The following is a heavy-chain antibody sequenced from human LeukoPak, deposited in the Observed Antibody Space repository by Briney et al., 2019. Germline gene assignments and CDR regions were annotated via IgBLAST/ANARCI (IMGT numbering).Heavy chain of an antibody. V-gene: IGHV3-74*01. Sequence: PGGSLRLSCAASGFTFSSYWMHWVRQAPGKGLVWVSRTNGDGSSISYADSVRGRFTISRDNAKNTLYLQMNSLRAEDTAVYYCARDLAYSGDFWGQGTLVTVSS. CDR3: ARDLAYSGDF. D-gene: IGHD1-26*01. J-gene: IGHJ4*02. CDR2: TNGDGSSI. CDR1: GFTFSSYW.